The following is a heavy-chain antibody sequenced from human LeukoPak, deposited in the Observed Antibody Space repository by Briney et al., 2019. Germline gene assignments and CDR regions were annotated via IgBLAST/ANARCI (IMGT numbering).Heavy chain of an antibody. CDR2: ISGSGGST. J-gene: IGHJ5*02. V-gene: IGHV3-23*01. D-gene: IGHD3-16*01. Sequence: GGSLRLSCAASGFTFSSYAMSWVRQAPGKGLEWVSAISGSGGSTYYADPVKGRFTISRDNSKNTLYLQMNSLRAEDTAIYYCGKGTVAGTWGNNWFDPWGQGTLVTVSS. CDR3: GKGTVAGTWGNNWFDP. CDR1: GFTFSSYA.